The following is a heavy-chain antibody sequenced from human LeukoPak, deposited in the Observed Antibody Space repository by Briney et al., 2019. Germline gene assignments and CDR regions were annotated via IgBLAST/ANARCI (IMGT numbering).Heavy chain of an antibody. CDR2: IGSNGRRI. CDR1: GFDFSYYS. D-gene: IGHD2-8*01. CDR3: AREDGAINGWVDL. V-gene: IGHV3-11*01. J-gene: IGHJ5*02. Sequence: GGSLRLSCAGSGFDFSYYSMGWIRQAPGKGLEWISYIGSNGRRIYYADSVQGRFTISRDNAKKSLYLELNSLRADDTAVYYCAREDGAINGWVDLWGQGTLVIVSS.